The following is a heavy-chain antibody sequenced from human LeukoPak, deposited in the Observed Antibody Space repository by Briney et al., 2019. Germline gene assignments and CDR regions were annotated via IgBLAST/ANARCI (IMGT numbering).Heavy chain of an antibody. Sequence: PSETLSLTCTVSGGSISSGDYYWSWIRQPPGKGLEWIGYIYYSGSTNYNPSLKSRVTISVDTSKNQFSLKLSSVTAADTAVYYCAGSPSYYYAAGAFDIWGQGTMVTVSS. D-gene: IGHD1-26*01. CDR1: GGSISSGDYY. J-gene: IGHJ3*02. V-gene: IGHV4-61*08. CDR3: AGSPSYYYAAGAFDI. CDR2: IYYSGST.